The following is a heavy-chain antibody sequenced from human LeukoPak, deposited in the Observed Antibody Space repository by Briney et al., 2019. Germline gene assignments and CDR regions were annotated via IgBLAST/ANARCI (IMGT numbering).Heavy chain of an antibody. CDR1: GYTFTSYY. CDR2: INPNSGGT. CDR3: ARVLGSGSYYTINY. V-gene: IGHV1-2*02. D-gene: IGHD3-10*01. J-gene: IGHJ4*02. Sequence: GASVKVSCKASGYTFTSYYMHWVRQAPGQGLEWMGWINPNSGGTNYAQKFQGRVTMTRDTSISTAYMELSRLRSDDTAVYYCARVLGSGSYYTINYWGQGTLVTVSS.